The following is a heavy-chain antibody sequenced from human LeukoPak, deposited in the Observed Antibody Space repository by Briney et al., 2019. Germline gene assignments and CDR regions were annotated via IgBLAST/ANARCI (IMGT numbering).Heavy chain of an antibody. D-gene: IGHD3-3*01. CDR3: ARNWRPDT. CDR1: GFTFSSYA. CDR2: IYGGGDT. J-gene: IGHJ5*02. V-gene: IGHV3-23*03. Sequence: PGGSLRLPYAPSGFTFSSYAMSWVRQPPGKGLEWVSVIYGGGDTYYADSVKGRFTISRDNTKDTLYLQMNSLRVEDTAVYYCARNWRPDTWGQGTLVTVSS.